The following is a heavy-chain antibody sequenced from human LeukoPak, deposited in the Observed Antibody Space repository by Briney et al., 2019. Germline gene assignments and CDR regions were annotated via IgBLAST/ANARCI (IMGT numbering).Heavy chain of an antibody. CDR2: IWYDGSNK. J-gene: IGHJ6*02. V-gene: IGHV3-33*01. CDR3: ARERTYYYYGMDV. CDR1: GFTFSSYG. Sequence: GGSLRLSCAASGFTFSSYGMHRVRQAPGKGLEWVAVIWYDGSNKYYADSVKGRFTISRDNSKNTLYLQMNSLRAEDTAVYYCARERTYYYYGMDVWGQGTTVTVSS.